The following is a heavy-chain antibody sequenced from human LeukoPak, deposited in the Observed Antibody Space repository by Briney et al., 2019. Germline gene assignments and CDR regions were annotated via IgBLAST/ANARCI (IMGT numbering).Heavy chain of an antibody. CDR3: ATGKNYDFWSGYYTGPFDY. CDR2: FDPEDGET. J-gene: IGHJ4*02. D-gene: IGHD3-3*01. CDR1: GYTLTELS. Sequence: ASVKVSCKVSGYTLTELSMHWVRQAPGKGLEWMGGFDPEDGETIYAQKFRGRVTMTEDTSTDTAYMELSSLRSEDTAVYYCATGKNYDFWSGYYTGPFDYWGQGTLVTVSS. V-gene: IGHV1-24*01.